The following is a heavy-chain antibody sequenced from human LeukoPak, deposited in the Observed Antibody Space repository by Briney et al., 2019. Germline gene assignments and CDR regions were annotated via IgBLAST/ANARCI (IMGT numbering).Heavy chain of an antibody. Sequence: GGSLRLSCAASGFTFSSYSMNWVRQATGKGLEWVSYISSSSSTIYYADSVKGRFTISRDNAKNSLYLQMNSLRAEDTALYYCAEDKAYGGNSDYFDYWGQGTLVTVSS. CDR3: AEDKAYGGNSDYFDY. V-gene: IGHV3-48*04. CDR1: GFTFSSYS. D-gene: IGHD4-23*01. CDR2: ISSSSSTI. J-gene: IGHJ4*02.